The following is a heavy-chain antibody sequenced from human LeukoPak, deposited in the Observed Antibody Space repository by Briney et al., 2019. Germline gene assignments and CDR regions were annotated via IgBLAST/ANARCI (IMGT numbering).Heavy chain of an antibody. V-gene: IGHV4-59*01. D-gene: IGHD6-19*01. J-gene: IGHJ4*02. Sequence: SETLSLTCTVSGGSISSYYWSWIRQPPGKGLEWIGYIYYSGSTNYNPSLKSRVTISVDTSKNQFSLKLSSVTAADTAVYYCARDRGSGFDYWGQGTLVTVSS. CDR3: ARDRGSGFDY. CDR2: IYYSGST. CDR1: GGSISSYY.